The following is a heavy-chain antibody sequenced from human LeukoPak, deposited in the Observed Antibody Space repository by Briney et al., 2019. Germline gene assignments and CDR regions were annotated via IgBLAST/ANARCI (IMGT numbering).Heavy chain of an antibody. V-gene: IGHV1-2*04. J-gene: IGHJ6*02. CDR3: ARARQWLTPGGYYYYGMDV. CDR2: INPNSGGT. D-gene: IGHD6-19*01. CDR1: GYTFTGYY. Sequence: AASVTVSCTASGYTFTGYYMHWVRQAPGQGLEWMGWINPNSGGTNYAQKFQGWVTMTRDTSISTAYMELSRLRSDDTAVYYCARARQWLTPGGYYYYGMDVWGQGTTVTVSS.